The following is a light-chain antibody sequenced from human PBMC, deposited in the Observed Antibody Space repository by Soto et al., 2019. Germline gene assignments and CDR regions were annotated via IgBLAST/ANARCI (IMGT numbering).Light chain of an antibody. CDR3: AAWDASLNGPV. Sequence: QSVLSQPPSASGTPGQRVIISCSGSNSNIGRNTVNWYQLLPGTAPKLLIYTNNQRPSGFPDRFSASKSGTSASLAISGLQSEDEADYYCAAWDASLNGPVFGGGTKLTVL. J-gene: IGLJ2*01. CDR2: TNN. CDR1: NSNIGRNT. V-gene: IGLV1-44*01.